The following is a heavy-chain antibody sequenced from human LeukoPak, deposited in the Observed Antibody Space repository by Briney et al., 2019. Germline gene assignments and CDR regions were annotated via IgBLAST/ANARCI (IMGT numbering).Heavy chain of an antibody. V-gene: IGHV1-18*04. CDR3: TRVRTTVNRFDP. Sequence: ASVKVSCKASGYTFTGYYMHWVRQAPGQGLEWMGWISAYNGNTNYGHKFQGRVTMTTDTSTSTAYMELRSLRSDDTAVYYCTRVRTTVNRFDPWGQGTLVTVSS. J-gene: IGHJ5*02. D-gene: IGHD4-11*01. CDR2: ISAYNGNT. CDR1: GYTFTGYY.